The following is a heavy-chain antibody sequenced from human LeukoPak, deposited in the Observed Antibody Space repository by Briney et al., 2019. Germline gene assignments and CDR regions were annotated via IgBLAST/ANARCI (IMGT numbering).Heavy chain of an antibody. V-gene: IGHV1-46*01. CDR1: GYTFTGYY. CDR3: ARRSLYYDSSGYYRNWFDP. Sequence: ASVKVSCKASGYTFTGYYMHWVRQAPGQGLEWMGIINPSGGSTSYAQKFQGRVTMTRDMSTSTVYMELSSLRSEDTAVYYCARRSLYYDSSGYYRNWFDPWGQGTLVTVSS. D-gene: IGHD3-22*01. CDR2: INPSGGST. J-gene: IGHJ5*02.